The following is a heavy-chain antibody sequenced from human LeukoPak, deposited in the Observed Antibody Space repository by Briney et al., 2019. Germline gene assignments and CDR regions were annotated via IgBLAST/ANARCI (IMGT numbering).Heavy chain of an antibody. V-gene: IGHV4-34*01. J-gene: IGHJ4*02. CDR1: GGSFSGYY. CDR3: ARRAKYSSGWYGY. CDR2: INHSGST. Sequence: SETLSLTCAAYGGSFSGYYWSWIRQPPGKGLEWIGEINHSGSTNYNPSLKSRVTISVDTSKNQFSLKLSSVTAADTAVYYCARRAKYSSGWYGYWGQGTLVTVSS. D-gene: IGHD6-19*01.